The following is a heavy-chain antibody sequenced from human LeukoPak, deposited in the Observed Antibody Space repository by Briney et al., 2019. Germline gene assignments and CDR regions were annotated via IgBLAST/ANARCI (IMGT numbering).Heavy chain of an antibody. J-gene: IGHJ4*02. D-gene: IGHD5-12*01. Sequence: TGGSLRLSCAASGFTFSSYWMHWVRQAPGKGLEWVSSISGSSSHIYYADSVKGRFTISRDNAKNSLYLQMNSLRAEDTAVYYCASGYSGYDSPVYWGQGTLVTVSS. V-gene: IGHV3-21*01. CDR2: ISGSSSHI. CDR3: ASGYSGYDSPVY. CDR1: GFTFSSYW.